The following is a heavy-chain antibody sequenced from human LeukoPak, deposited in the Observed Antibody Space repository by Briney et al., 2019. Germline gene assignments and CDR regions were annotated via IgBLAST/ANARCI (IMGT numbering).Heavy chain of an antibody. J-gene: IGHJ6*03. V-gene: IGHV3-20*04. Sequence: GGSLRLSCAASGFSFSSYTMNWVRQAPGKGLEWVSAVNWNSETTGYADSVKGRFIISRDNAKNYLFLQMNNLRAEDTAFYYCARRGAGRLHYMDVWGTGTTVTVSS. CDR2: VNWNSETT. CDR3: ARRGAGRLHYMDV. CDR1: GFSFSSYT. D-gene: IGHD6-13*01.